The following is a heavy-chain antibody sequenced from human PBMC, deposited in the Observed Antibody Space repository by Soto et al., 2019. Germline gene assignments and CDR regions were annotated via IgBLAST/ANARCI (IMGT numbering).Heavy chain of an antibody. Sequence: RQLLGKRLEWIGNIYYSGSTNYSPSLKSRVTISVDTSKNQFSLKLSSVTAADTAVYYCSSLKAVLPTSSGMDFW. CDR2: IYYSGST. D-gene: IGHD1-26*01. J-gene: IGHJ6*03. V-gene: IGHV4-59*01. CDR3: SSLKAVLPTSSGMDF.